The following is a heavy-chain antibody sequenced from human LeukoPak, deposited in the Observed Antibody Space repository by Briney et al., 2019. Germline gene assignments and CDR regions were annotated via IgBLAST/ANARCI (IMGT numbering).Heavy chain of an antibody. CDR2: INHSGST. CDR3: ARAGIAARLGFDY. J-gene: IGHJ4*02. Sequence: SETLSLTCAVYGGSFSGYYWSWIRQPPGKGLEWIGEINHSGSTNYNPSLKSRVTISVDTSKNQFSLKLSSVTAADTAVYYCARAGIAARLGFDYWGQGTLVTVSS. V-gene: IGHV4-34*01. CDR1: GGSFSGYY. D-gene: IGHD6-6*01.